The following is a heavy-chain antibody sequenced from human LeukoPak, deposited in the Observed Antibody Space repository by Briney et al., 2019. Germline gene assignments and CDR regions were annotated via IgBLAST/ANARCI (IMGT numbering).Heavy chain of an antibody. CDR2: INPNSAGT. V-gene: IGHV1-2*02. J-gene: IGHJ5*02. CDR1: GYTFTGYY. CDR3: ARERKQNRVSTPNWFDP. D-gene: IGHD1-14*01. Sequence: GASVKVSCKASGYTFTGYYLHWVRQAPGQGLEWMGWINPNSAGTNYAQKFQGRVTMTGDTSISTAYMELSRLRSDDTAVYYCARERKQNRVSTPNWFDPWGQGTLVTVSS.